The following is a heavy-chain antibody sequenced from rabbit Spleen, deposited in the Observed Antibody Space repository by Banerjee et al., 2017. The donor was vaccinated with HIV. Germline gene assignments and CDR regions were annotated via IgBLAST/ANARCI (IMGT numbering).Heavy chain of an antibody. J-gene: IGHJ3*01. V-gene: IGHV1S45*01. D-gene: IGHD5-1*01. CDR2: IDTGARGYT. Sequence: QEQLEESGGRLVQPGASLTLTCAASGFSFSSNVYMCWVRQAPGKGLEWIGCIDTGARGYTYYATWAKGRFTCSKPSSTTVTLQMTSLTAADTATYFCARDTASSFSSYGMDLWGQGTLVTVS. CDR1: GFSFSSNVY. CDR3: ARDTASSFSSYGMDL.